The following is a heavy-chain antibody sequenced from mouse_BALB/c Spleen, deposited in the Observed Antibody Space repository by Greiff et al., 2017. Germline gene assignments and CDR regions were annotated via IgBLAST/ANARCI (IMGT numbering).Heavy chain of an antibody. CDR3: ARSLAYSLYAMDY. CDR2: ISSGSSTI. CDR1: GFTFSSFG. V-gene: IGHV5-17*02. D-gene: IGHD2-10*01. Sequence: EVKLVESGGGLVQPGGSRKLSCAASGFTFSSFGMHWVRQAPEKGLEWVAYISSGSSTIYYADTVKGRFTISIDNPKNTLFLQMTSLRSEDTAMYYCARSLAYSLYAMDYWGQGTSVTVSA. J-gene: IGHJ4*01.